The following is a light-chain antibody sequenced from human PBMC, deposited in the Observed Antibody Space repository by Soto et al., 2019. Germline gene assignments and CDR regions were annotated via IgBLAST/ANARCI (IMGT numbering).Light chain of an antibody. V-gene: IGKV1-9*01. CDR1: QGISTY. CDR2: GAS. CDR3: QQLNSDWYA. Sequence: DIQLTQSPSFLSASVGDRVTITCRASQGISTYLAWYPQRPGKAPKLLIYGASTLQSGVPSRFSGSGSGTEFTLTLSSLQPEDFGTYYCQQLNSDWYAFGQGTKLEIK. J-gene: IGKJ2*01.